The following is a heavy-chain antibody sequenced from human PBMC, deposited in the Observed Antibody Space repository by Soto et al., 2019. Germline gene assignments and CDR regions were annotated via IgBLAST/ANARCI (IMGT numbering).Heavy chain of an antibody. CDR1: GYTFTSYG. D-gene: IGHD5-18*01. CDR3: ASRTRGYSYGYEDAFDI. J-gene: IGHJ3*02. V-gene: IGHV1-18*04. Sequence: GESLKSSCXASGYTFTSYGISWVRQAPGQGLEWMGWISAYNGNTNYAQKLQGRVTMTTDTSTSTAYMELRSLRSDDTAVYYCASRTRGYSYGYEDAFDIWGQGTMVTVSS. CDR2: ISAYNGNT.